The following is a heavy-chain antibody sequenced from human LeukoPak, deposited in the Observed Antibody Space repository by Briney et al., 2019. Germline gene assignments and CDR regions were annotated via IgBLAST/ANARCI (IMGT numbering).Heavy chain of an antibody. CDR1: GFIVSSNY. CDR3: ARVTMIRGANFDY. V-gene: IGHV3-53*01. CDR2: IYSGGAT. D-gene: IGHD3-10*01. J-gene: IGHJ4*02. Sequence: GGSLRLSCAASGFIVSSNYMSWVRQAPGKGLEWVSVIYSGGATYYADSVEGRFTISRDNSKNTLYLQMNSLRAEDTAVYYCARVTMIRGANFDYWGQGTLVTVSS.